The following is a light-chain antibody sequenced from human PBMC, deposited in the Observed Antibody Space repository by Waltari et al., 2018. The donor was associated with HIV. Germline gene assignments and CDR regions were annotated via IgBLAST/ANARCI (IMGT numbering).Light chain of an antibody. V-gene: IGLV6-57*03. J-gene: IGLJ3*02. Sequence: NFMLTQPHSVSESPGKTVTISCTRSSGSIASNYVQWYPHRPGSAPTTVIYEDIQRPPGGPDRFSRSIDSSSNSASLTISGLKTEDEADYYCQSYDSSNWVFGGGTKLTVL. CDR3: QSYDSSNWV. CDR1: SGSIASNY. CDR2: EDI.